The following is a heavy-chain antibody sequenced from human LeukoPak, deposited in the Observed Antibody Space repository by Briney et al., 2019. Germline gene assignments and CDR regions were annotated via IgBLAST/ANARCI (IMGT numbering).Heavy chain of an antibody. CDR2: INPNSGGT. CDR1: GYTFTGYY. CDR3: ARDRASTVTDFDY. Sequence: GASVKVSCKASGYTFTGYYMHWVRQAPGQGLEWMGWINPNSGGTNYAQKFQGRVTMTRDTSISTAYMELSRLRSDDTAVYYCARDRASTVTDFDYWGQGTLVTVSS. J-gene: IGHJ4*02. V-gene: IGHV1-2*02. D-gene: IGHD4-17*01.